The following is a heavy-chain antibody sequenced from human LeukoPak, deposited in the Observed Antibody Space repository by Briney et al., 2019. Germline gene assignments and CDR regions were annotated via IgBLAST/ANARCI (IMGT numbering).Heavy chain of an antibody. CDR3: ARDYSSGYYGFFDY. D-gene: IGHD3-22*01. Sequence: ASVKVSCKASGGTFSSYAISWVRQAPGQGLEWMGGIIPIFGTANYAQKFQGRVTITADESTSTAYMELRSLRSDDTAMYYCARDYSSGYYGFFDYWGQGTLVTVSS. V-gene: IGHV1-69*13. J-gene: IGHJ4*02. CDR2: IIPIFGTA. CDR1: GGTFSSYA.